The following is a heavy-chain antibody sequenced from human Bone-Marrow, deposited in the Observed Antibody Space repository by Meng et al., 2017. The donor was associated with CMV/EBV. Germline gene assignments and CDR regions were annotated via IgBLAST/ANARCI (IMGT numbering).Heavy chain of an antibody. J-gene: IGHJ4*02. CDR3: AKELDGDYAPLPDY. V-gene: IGHV3-30*02. D-gene: IGHD4-17*01. CDR2: IRYDGSNK. Sequence: GGSLRLSCAASGFTFSSYEMNWVRQAPGKGLEWVAFIRYDGSNKYYADSVKGRFTISRDNSKNTLYLQMNSLRAEDTAVYYCAKELDGDYAPLPDYWGQGTLVTVSS. CDR1: GFTFSSYE.